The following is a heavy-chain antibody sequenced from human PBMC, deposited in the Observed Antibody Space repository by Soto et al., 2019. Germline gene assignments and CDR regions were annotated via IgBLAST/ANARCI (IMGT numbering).Heavy chain of an antibody. CDR1: GFTFINYA. CDR2: ISGGGDAA. J-gene: IGHJ2*01. D-gene: IGHD7-27*01. V-gene: IGHV3-23*01. Sequence: EVQVLESGGGLVQPGGSLRLSCAGSGFTFINYAMNWVRQAPAKGLEWVSSISGGGDAAFFPDSVRGRFTISRDNSKNTVTLQMNSLGVDDTAVYYCARKILGSTTRPNYWYFDLWGRGTLVTVSS. CDR3: ARKILGSTTRPNYWYFDL.